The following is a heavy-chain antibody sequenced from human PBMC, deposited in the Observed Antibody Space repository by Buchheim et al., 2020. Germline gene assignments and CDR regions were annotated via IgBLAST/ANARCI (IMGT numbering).Heavy chain of an antibody. CDR3: VRHQMGVGATWGY. CDR2: INQDGSEK. D-gene: IGHD1-26*01. Sequence: EVQLVQSGGGLVQPGGSLRLSCAASGFTFSDYWMSWVRQAPGKGLEWVANINQDGSEKTYVGSVKGRFTISRDNAENSLYLQMNSLRAEDTAVYYCVRHQMGVGATWGYWGQGAL. J-gene: IGHJ4*02. V-gene: IGHV3-7*01. CDR1: GFTFSDYW.